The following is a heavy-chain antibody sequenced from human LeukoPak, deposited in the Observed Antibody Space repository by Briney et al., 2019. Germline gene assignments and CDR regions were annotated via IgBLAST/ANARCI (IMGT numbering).Heavy chain of an antibody. J-gene: IGHJ6*02. CDR2: INGSGGAT. CDR1: GFTFSGHD. CDR3: AKDGGGSLEWFPPMDV. Sequence: GGSLSLSCAASGFTFSGHDMGWIRQAPGKGLEWVSSINGSGGATYYGDPVKRRITISRANYMNTLLLLMTILTADDAAVYYCAKDGGGSLEWFPPMDVWGQGTTVTVSS. D-gene: IGHD3-3*01. V-gene: IGHV3-23*01.